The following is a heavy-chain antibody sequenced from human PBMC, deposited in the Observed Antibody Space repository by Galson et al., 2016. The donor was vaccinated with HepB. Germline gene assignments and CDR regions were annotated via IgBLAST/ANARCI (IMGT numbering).Heavy chain of an antibody. CDR1: GYTFTTNG. Sequence: SVKVSCKASGYTFTTNGISWVRQAPGQGLEWMGWISAHNSDTNSPQKLQGRVTLTTDTSTRTAYMELRSLKSDDTAVYYCARDRDRSLDYWGQGTLVTVSS. D-gene: IGHD5-24*01. J-gene: IGHJ4*02. CDR2: ISAHNSDT. CDR3: ARDRDRSLDY. V-gene: IGHV1-18*04.